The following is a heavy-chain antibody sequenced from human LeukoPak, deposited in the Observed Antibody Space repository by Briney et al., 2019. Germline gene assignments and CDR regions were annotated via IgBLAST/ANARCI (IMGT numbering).Heavy chain of an antibody. CDR3: VRGGELTLDD. V-gene: IGHV3-74*03. CDR2: IYIAGSTT. J-gene: IGHJ4*02. D-gene: IGHD3-10*01. Sequence: GSLRLSCAGSGFTFISYWMHWVRQGPGKGLVWVSEIYIAGSTTKHTDSVKSRFTSSRDNAKNTLYLQMNSLRVEDTAVYYCVRGGELTLDDWGQGTLVTVSS. CDR1: GFTFISYW.